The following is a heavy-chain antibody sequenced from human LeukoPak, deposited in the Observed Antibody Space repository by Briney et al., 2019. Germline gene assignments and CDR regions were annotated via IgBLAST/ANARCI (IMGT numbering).Heavy chain of an antibody. CDR2: IIPILGIA. CDR3: ARDTRYCSSTSCSPDPFDI. V-gene: IGHV1-69*04. D-gene: IGHD2-2*01. Sequence: SVKVSCKASGGTFSSYTISWVRQAPGQGLEWMGRIIPILGIANYAQKFQGRVTITADESTSTAYMELSSLRSEDTAVYYCARDTRYCSSTSCSPDPFDIWGQGTMVTVSS. CDR1: GGTFSSYT. J-gene: IGHJ3*02.